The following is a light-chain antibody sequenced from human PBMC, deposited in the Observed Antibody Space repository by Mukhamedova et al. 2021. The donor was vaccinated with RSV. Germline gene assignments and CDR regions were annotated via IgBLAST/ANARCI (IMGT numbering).Light chain of an antibody. CDR2: QDS. V-gene: IGLV3-1*01. Sequence: GGKFVSWYHKRPGQSPALVIYQDSKRPSGIPERFSGSNSGSPATLTISGTQAMDEGDYYCQIWVDDTAIFGGGTKLTVL. CDR1: GGKF. CDR3: QIWVDDTAI. J-gene: IGLJ2*01.